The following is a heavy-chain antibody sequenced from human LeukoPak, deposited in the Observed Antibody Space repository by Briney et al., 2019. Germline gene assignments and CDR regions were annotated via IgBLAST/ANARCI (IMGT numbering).Heavy chain of an antibody. V-gene: IGHV4-34*01. CDR3: ARVPHTTSSIDY. Sequence: KPSETLSLTCAVYGGSFTDYYWSWIRQPPGKGLEWIGEINHRGSTNYNSSLKSRVTISVDRSKNQFSLKLNPVTAADTAVYLCARVPHTTSSIDYWGQGAPVTVSS. D-gene: IGHD6-6*01. CDR2: INHRGST. J-gene: IGHJ4*02. CDR1: GGSFTDYY.